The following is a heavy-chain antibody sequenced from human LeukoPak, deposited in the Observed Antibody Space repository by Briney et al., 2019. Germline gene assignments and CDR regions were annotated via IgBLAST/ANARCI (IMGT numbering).Heavy chain of an antibody. V-gene: IGHV3-30*04. D-gene: IGHD4-23*01. CDR3: AKLLHWWSSYGDNGVDY. J-gene: IGHJ4*02. CDR2: ISYDGSNK. Sequence: GGSLRLSCAASGFTFSSYAMHWVRQAPGKGLEWVAVISYDGSNKYYADPVKGRFTISRDNSKNTLYLQMNSLRGEDTAVYYCAKLLHWWSSYGDNGVDYWGQGTLVTVSS. CDR1: GFTFSSYA.